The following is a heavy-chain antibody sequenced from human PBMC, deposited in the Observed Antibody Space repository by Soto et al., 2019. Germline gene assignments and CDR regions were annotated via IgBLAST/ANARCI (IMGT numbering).Heavy chain of an antibody. J-gene: IGHJ4*02. D-gene: IGHD2-15*01. CDR1: GGSISSSNW. CDR2: IYHSGST. CDR3: ARSLPGYRDCSGGSCYSRDVRYYFDY. Sequence: QVQLQESGPGLVKPSGTLSLTCAVSGGSISSSNWWSWVRQPPGKGLEWIGEIYHSGSTNYNPSLKSRVTISVDKSKNQFSLKLSSVTSADTAVYYCARSLPGYRDCSGGSCYSRDVRYYFDYCGQGTLVTVSS. V-gene: IGHV4-4*02.